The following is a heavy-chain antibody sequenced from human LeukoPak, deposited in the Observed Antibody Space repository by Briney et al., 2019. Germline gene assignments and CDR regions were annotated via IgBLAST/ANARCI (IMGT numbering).Heavy chain of an antibody. D-gene: IGHD6-19*01. Sequence: KPSETLSLTCTVSGSSISTYYWTWVRQPAGKGLEWIRRISTSVSTNYNPSLKSRLTMSVDTFKNQFSLNLRSMTAADTAVYFCARGVAGRVDYWGQGALVTVSS. CDR2: ISTSVST. CDR1: GSSISTYY. V-gene: IGHV4-4*07. CDR3: ARGVAGRVDY. J-gene: IGHJ4*02.